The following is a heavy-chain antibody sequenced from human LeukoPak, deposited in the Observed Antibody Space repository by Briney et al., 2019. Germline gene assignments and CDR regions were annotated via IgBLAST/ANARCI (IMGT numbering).Heavy chain of an antibody. Sequence: PGGSLRLSCAASGFTFDDYAMPWVRQAPGKGLEWVSGISWNSGSIGYADSVKGRFTISRDNAKNSLYLQMNSLRAEDMALYYCAKGDSYAYYYYMDVWGKGTTVTVSS. D-gene: IGHD5-18*01. CDR1: GFTFDDYA. CDR3: AKGDSYAYYYYMDV. J-gene: IGHJ6*03. V-gene: IGHV3-9*03. CDR2: ISWNSGSI.